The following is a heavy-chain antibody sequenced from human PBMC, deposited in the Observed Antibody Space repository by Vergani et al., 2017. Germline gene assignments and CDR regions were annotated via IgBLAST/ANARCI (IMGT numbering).Heavy chain of an antibody. CDR2: ISAYNGNT. CDR1: GYTFTSYG. CDR3: AGEFYDFWSGYWLYYFDY. D-gene: IGHD3-3*01. Sequence: QVQLVQSGAEVKKPGASVKVSCKASGYTFTSYGISWVRQAPGQGLEWMGWISAYNGNTNYAQKLQGRVTMTTDTSTSTAYMELRSLRSDDTAVYYCAGEFYDFWSGYWLYYFDYWGQGTLVTVSS. V-gene: IGHV1-18*04. J-gene: IGHJ4*02.